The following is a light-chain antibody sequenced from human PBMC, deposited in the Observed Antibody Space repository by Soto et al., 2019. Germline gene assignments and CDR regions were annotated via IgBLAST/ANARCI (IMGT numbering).Light chain of an antibody. Sequence: EIVLTQSPGTLSLPPGERAALSCRASQTLDTDYLTWYQHKPGQAPRLLIFGASSRDTGIPDRFSGSGSGTEFTLTISRLEPEDSAVYYCQQFDGSPYTFGQGTKLEIK. CDR1: QTLDTDY. CDR2: GAS. J-gene: IGKJ2*01. CDR3: QQFDGSPYT. V-gene: IGKV3-20*01.